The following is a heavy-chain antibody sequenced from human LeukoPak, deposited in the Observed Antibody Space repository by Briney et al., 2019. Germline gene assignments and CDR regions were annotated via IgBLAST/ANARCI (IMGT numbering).Heavy chain of an antibody. Sequence: PGGALRLSCAASGLTFSTSTFSWARQAPGKGLEWVSAIDGGGTTYYADSAKGRFAISRDNSKNTLSLHMASLTAEDTAIYFCAKDGYCDSTSCQFDFWGQGTLVTVSS. CDR3: AKDGYCDSTSCQFDF. J-gene: IGHJ4*02. CDR2: IDGGGTT. D-gene: IGHD2-2*03. V-gene: IGHV3-23*01. CDR1: GLTFSTST.